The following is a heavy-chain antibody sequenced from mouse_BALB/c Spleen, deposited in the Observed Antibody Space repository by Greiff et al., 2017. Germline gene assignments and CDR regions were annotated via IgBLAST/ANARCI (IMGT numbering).Heavy chain of an antibody. CDR1: GYSITSDYA. D-gene: IGHD2-1*01. CDR3: AREGNRDAMDY. CDR2: ISYSGST. V-gene: IGHV3-2*02. J-gene: IGHJ4*01. Sequence: VQLQQSGPGLVKPSQSLSLTCTVTGYSITSDYAWNWIRQFPGNKLEWMGYISYSGSTSYNPSLKSRISITRDTSKNQFFLQLNSVTTEDTATYYCAREGNRDAMDYWGQGTSVTVSS.